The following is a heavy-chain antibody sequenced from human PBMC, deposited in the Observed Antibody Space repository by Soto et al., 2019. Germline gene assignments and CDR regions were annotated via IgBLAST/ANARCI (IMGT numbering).Heavy chain of an antibody. CDR1: GFTVSSNY. J-gene: IGHJ4*02. D-gene: IGHD6-19*01. V-gene: IGHV3-66*01. CDR3: AREQSDQYSSGWYGY. Sequence: GGSLRLSCAASGFTVSSNYMSWVRPAPGKGLEWVSVIYSGGSTYYADSVKGRFTISRDNSKNTLYLQMNSLRAEDTAVYYCAREQSDQYSSGWYGYWGQGTLVTVSS. CDR2: IYSGGST.